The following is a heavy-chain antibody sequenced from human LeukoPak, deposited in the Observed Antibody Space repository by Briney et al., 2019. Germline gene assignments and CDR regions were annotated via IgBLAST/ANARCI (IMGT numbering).Heavy chain of an antibody. CDR2: ISSSSSYI. Sequence: PGGSLRLSCAASGFTISSYSLNWVRQAPGKGLEWVSSISSSSSYIYYADSLKGRFTISRDNAKDSLYLQMSSLRDEDTAVYYCATWIVGGSLFDHWGQGTAVTVSS. D-gene: IGHD1-26*01. V-gene: IGHV3-21*01. CDR1: GFTISSYS. J-gene: IGHJ4*02. CDR3: ATWIVGGSLFDH.